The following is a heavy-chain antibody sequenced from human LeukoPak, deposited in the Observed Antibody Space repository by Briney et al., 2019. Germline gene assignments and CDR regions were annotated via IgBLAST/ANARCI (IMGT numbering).Heavy chain of an antibody. V-gene: IGHV3-30-3*01. CDR1: GFTFSDYA. J-gene: IGHJ4*02. Sequence: PGRSLRLSCSASGFTFSDYAMDWVRQAPGEGLECVAVISSDVYDGTTEYYADSVKGRFTISRDNSKNTVYLQMNSLRGEDTAVYYCASTAAATDPPGFWGQGTLVTVSS. CDR3: ASTAAATDPPGF. CDR2: ISSDVYDGTTE. D-gene: IGHD6-13*01.